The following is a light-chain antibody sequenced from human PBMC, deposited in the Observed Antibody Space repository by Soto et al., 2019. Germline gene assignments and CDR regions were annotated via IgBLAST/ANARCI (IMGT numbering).Light chain of an antibody. Sequence: EIVLTQSPALLSLSPGERATLSCRASQSVGSSLAWYQQKPGQAPRLLIYHASNRATGIPARFSASGSGTDFTLTIGSLEAEDFAVYYCQQGTNWPSFGGGTKVEFK. V-gene: IGKV3-11*01. J-gene: IGKJ4*01. CDR2: HAS. CDR3: QQGTNWPS. CDR1: QSVGSS.